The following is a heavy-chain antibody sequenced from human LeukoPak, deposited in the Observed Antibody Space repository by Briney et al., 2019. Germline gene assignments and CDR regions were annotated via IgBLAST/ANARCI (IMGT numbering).Heavy chain of an antibody. D-gene: IGHD6-13*01. CDR3: ARDDSSSWYPDY. CDR2: INAGNGNT. V-gene: IGHV1-3*01. CDR1: GYTFTSYA. Sequence: GASVKVSCKASGYTFTSYAMHWVRQAPGQRLEWMGWINAGNGNTKYPQKFQGRVTITRDTSASTAYMELSSLRSEDTAVYYCARDDSSSWYPDYWGQGTLVTVSS. J-gene: IGHJ4*02.